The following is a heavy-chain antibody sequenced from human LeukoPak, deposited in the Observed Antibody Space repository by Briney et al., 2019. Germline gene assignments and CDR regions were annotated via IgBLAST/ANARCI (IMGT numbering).Heavy chain of an antibody. V-gene: IGHV3-33*01. D-gene: IGHD2-21*01. Sequence: GGSLRLSGAASGFTFSSYGMHWVRQAPGKGLEWVAVIWYDGSNKYYADSVKGRFTISRDNSKNTLYLQMNSLRAEDTAVYYCARSQKVLWWHYYYYGMDVWGQGTTVTVSS. CDR2: IWYDGSNK. J-gene: IGHJ6*02. CDR1: GFTFSSYG. CDR3: ARSQKVLWWHYYYYGMDV.